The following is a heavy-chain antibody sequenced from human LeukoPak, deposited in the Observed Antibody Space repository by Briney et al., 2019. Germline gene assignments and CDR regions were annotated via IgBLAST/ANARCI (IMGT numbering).Heavy chain of an antibody. Sequence: PGGSLRLSCAASGFTFHNYVMSWVRQAPGKGLEWVSLISGSGATTYYADSVKGRLTTSRDNAKGSLYLQMNSLRAEDTAVYYCGRGHWGLDYWGQGALVTVSS. D-gene: IGHD7-27*01. J-gene: IGHJ4*02. CDR1: GFTFHNYV. V-gene: IGHV3-23*01. CDR3: GRGHWGLDY. CDR2: ISGSGATT.